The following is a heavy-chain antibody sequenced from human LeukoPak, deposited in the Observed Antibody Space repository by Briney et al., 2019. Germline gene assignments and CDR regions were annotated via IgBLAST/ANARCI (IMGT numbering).Heavy chain of an antibody. CDR1: GYTFASYG. J-gene: IGHJ4*02. V-gene: IGHV1-69*13. CDR2: IIPIFGTA. CDR3: ARATYSSSWYDY. D-gene: IGHD6-13*01. Sequence: SVKVSCKASGYTFASYGISWVRQAPGQGLEWMGGIIPIFGTANYAQKFQGRVTITGDESTSTAYMELSSLRSEDTAVYYCARATYSSSWYDYWGQGTLVTVSS.